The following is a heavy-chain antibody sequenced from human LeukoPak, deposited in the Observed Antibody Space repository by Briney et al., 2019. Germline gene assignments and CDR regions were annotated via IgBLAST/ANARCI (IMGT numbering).Heavy chain of an antibody. D-gene: IGHD4-17*01. J-gene: IGHJ3*02. CDR3: AKGARTATRAFDI. Sequence: SETLSLTCAVYGGSFSGYYWSWIRQPPGKGLEWIGEINHSGSTNYNPSLKSRVTISVDTSKNQFSLKLSSVTAADTAAYYCAKGARTATRAFDIWGQGTMVTVSS. CDR1: GGSFSGYY. V-gene: IGHV4-34*01. CDR2: INHSGST.